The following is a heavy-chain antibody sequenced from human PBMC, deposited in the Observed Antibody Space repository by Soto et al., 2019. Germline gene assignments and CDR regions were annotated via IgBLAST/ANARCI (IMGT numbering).Heavy chain of an antibody. CDR2: INPNSGGT. Sequence: ASVKVSCKASGYTFTGYYMHWVRQAPGQGLEWMGWINPNSGGTNYAQKFQGGVTMTRDTSISTAYMELSRLRSDDTAVYYCARASSSWSYYYYYGMDVWGQGTTVTVSS. J-gene: IGHJ6*02. V-gene: IGHV1-2*02. D-gene: IGHD6-13*01. CDR1: GYTFTGYY. CDR3: ARASSSWSYYYYYGMDV.